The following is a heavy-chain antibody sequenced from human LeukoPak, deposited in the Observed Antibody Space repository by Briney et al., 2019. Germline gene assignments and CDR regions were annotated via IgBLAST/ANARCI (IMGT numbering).Heavy chain of an antibody. CDR3: ASLVGADDY. CDR2: IYYSGNT. V-gene: IGHV4-39*02. J-gene: IGHJ4*02. CDR1: GGSISSSSYY. Sequence: SETPSLTCTVSGGSISSSSYYWGWFRQPPGKGLEWIGSIYYSGNTYYNPSLKSRVTISVDTSNNHFSLKLSSVTAADTAVYYCASLVGADDYWGQGTLVTVSS. D-gene: IGHD2-15*01.